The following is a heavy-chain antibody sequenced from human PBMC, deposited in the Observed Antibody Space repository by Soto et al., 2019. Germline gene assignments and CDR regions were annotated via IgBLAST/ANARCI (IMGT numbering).Heavy chain of an antibody. Sequence: QVQLVESGGGVVQPGRSLRLSCAGSGFMFSSYGMHWVRQAPGKGLEWVAFIWYDGSTKNYAGSVKGGVSISRDNSKNTLYLQMNSLRAEDTAVYYCARERVPNFDYWGQGTLVTVSS. J-gene: IGHJ4*02. CDR3: ARERVPNFDY. CDR1: GFMFSSYG. CDR2: IWYDGSTK. D-gene: IGHD1-1*01. V-gene: IGHV3-33*01.